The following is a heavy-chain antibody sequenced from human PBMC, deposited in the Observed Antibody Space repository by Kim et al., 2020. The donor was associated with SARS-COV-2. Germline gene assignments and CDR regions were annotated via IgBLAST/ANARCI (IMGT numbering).Heavy chain of an antibody. CDR3: AKSPTWQQLGPIGL. J-gene: IGHJ4*02. V-gene: IGHV3-9*01. Sequence: GGSLRLSCAASGFTFGDYAMHWVRQAPGKGLEWVSGISWNSGSIGYADSVKGRFTISRDNAKNSLYLQMNSLRAEDTALYYCAKSPTWQQLGPIGLWGQGTLVTVSS. CDR1: GFTFGDYA. D-gene: IGHD6-13*01. CDR2: ISWNSGSI.